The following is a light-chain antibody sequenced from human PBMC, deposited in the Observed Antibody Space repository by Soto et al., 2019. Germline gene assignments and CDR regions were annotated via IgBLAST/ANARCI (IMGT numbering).Light chain of an antibody. J-gene: IGKJ1*01. Sequence: IVLTQSPCTLSLSPGESAAVSCRASQSVSSSYLAWYQQKLGQAPRLLIYGASSRATGIPDRFSGSGSGTDFTLTISRLEPEDFAVYYCQQYGSSPPTFGQGTKVDIK. V-gene: IGKV3-20*01. CDR2: GAS. CDR3: QQYGSSPPT. CDR1: QSVSSSY.